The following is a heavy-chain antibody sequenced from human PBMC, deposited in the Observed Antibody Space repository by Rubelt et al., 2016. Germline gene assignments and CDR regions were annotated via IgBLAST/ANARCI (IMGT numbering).Heavy chain of an antibody. D-gene: IGHD5-18*01. CDR2: ISSSGSAI. Sequence: VSGKGLEWVSHISSSGSAIHYGDSVKGRFTISRDNAKTTLFLEMNSLRVEDTAVYYCAKVSGYSFGSPIDYWGQGTLVTVSS. CDR3: AKVSGYSFGSPIDY. V-gene: IGHV3-11*01. J-gene: IGHJ4*02.